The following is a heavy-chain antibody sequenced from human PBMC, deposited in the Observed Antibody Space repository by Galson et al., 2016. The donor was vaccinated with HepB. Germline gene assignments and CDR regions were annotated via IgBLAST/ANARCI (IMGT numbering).Heavy chain of an antibody. CDR3: ARDTLSSPWDLDY. CDR1: GFTFSSTG. Sequence: SLRLSCAASGFTFSSTGITWLRQAPGKGLEYVSVITGGGVGKDYADSVKGRFTISRDNSKNMVYLQMGSLRAEDMAVYYCARDTLSSPWDLDYWGQGTLVTVSS. V-gene: IGHV3-23*01. D-gene: IGHD2-2*01. CDR2: ITGGGVGK. J-gene: IGHJ4*02.